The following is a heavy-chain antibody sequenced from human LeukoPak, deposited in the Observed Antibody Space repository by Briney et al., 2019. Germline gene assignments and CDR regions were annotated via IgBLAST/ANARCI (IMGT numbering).Heavy chain of an antibody. CDR2: IIPIFGTA. J-gene: IGHJ6*02. V-gene: IGHV1-69*13. CDR1: GGTFSSYA. D-gene: IGHD6-19*01. Sequence: GASVKVSCKASGGTFSSYAISWVRHAPGQGLEWMGGIIPIFGTANYAQKFQGRVTITADESTSTAYMELSSLRSEDTAVYYCARDPEQWPVTYYYYGMDVWGQGTTVTVSS. CDR3: ARDPEQWPVTYYYYGMDV.